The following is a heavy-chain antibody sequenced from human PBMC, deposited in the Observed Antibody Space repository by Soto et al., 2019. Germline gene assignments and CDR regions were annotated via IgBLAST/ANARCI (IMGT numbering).Heavy chain of an antibody. CDR1: GGSISSGDYY. CDR2: IYYSGST. V-gene: IGHV4-30-4*02. CDR3: ASRYCSGGSCYWVGVDF. D-gene: IGHD2-15*01. J-gene: IGHJ4*02. Sequence: SETLSLTCTVSGGSISSGDYYWSWIRQPPGKGLEWIGYIYYSGSTYYNPSLKSRVTISVDTSKNRFSLKLSSVTAADTAVYYCASRYCSGGSCYWVGVDFWGQGTLVSVSS.